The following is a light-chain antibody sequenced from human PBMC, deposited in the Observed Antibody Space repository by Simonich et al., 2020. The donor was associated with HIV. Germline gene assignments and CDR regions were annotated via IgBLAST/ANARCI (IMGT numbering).Light chain of an antibody. CDR1: QNVASH. Sequence: EIVMTQSPATLSVSPGERATLSCRVSQNVASHLAWYQQKPGQAPRLLISGASSRATVIPARFSGSGFGTEFTLTISSMQSEDFAVYYCQQYNNWPSPFTFGPGTKVDIE. CDR2: GAS. V-gene: IGKV3-15*01. CDR3: QQYNNWPSPFT. J-gene: IGKJ3*01.